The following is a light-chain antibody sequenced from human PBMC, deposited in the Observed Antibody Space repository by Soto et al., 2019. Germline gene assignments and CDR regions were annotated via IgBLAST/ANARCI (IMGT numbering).Light chain of an antibody. CDR2: TTS. J-gene: IGKJ5*01. CDR1: QSISTY. CDR3: QQSYSTPIT. V-gene: IGKV1-39*01. Sequence: EIQMTQSPSYLSASVGDTITITCRPSQSISTYLNWYQQKPGKAPNLLIYTTSSLHSGVPSRFSGSGSGTDFTLTISSLQPEDFATYYCQQSYSTPITFGQGTRLEIK.